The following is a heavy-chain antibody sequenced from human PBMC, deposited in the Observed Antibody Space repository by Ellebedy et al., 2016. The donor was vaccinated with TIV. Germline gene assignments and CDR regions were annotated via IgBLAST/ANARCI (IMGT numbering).Heavy chain of an antibody. Sequence: SETLSLTXTVSGGSISSYYWSWIRQPPGKGLEWIGYIYYSGSTNYNPSLKSRVTISVDTSKNQFSLKLSSVTAADTAVYYCASLGGIVGGIGRWGQGTLVTVSS. CDR1: GGSISSYY. J-gene: IGHJ4*02. CDR2: IYYSGST. D-gene: IGHD1-26*01. CDR3: ASLGGIVGGIGR. V-gene: IGHV4-59*12.